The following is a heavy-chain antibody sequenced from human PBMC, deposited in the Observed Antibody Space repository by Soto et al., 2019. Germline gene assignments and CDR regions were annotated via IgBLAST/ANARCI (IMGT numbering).Heavy chain of an antibody. D-gene: IGHD6-6*01. CDR3: ARYRGSSRGNYYYFGMDV. J-gene: IGHJ6*02. CDR2: ISAYNGNT. Sequence: QVQLVQSGAEVKKPGASVKVSCKASGYTFTSYGISWVRQAPGQGLEWMGWISAYNGNTNYAQKLQGRVTMTTDTSTSTDYMELRSLRSDDTAVYYCARYRGSSRGNYYYFGMDVWGQGTMVSVSS. CDR1: GYTFTSYG. V-gene: IGHV1-18*01.